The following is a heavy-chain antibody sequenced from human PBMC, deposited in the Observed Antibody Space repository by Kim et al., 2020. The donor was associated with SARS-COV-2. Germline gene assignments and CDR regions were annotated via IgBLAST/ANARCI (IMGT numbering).Heavy chain of an antibody. CDR1: GFTFTSSA. CDR2: IVVGSGNT. V-gene: IGHV1-58*01. Sequence: SVKVSCKASGFTFTSSAVQWVRQARGQRLEGIGWIVVGSGNTNYAQKFQERVTITRDMSTRTAYMELSRLRSEDTAVYYCAADLNLQGYSLPDYWGQGTLVTVSS. J-gene: IGHJ4*02. D-gene: IGHD5-18*01. CDR3: AADLNLQGYSLPDY.